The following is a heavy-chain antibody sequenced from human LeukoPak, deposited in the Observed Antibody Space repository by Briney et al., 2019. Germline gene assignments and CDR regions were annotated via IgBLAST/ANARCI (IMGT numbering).Heavy chain of an antibody. CDR1: GFTFSNYA. Sequence: GGSLRLSCAASGFTFSNYAMHWVRQAPGKGLEYVSAISSNGGSTYYANSVKGRFTISRDNSKNTLYLQMGSLRAEDMAVYYCATRYCSSTSCYPDWFDPWGQGTLVTVSS. CDR3: ATRYCSSTSCYPDWFDP. J-gene: IGHJ5*02. V-gene: IGHV3-64*01. D-gene: IGHD2-2*01. CDR2: ISSNGGST.